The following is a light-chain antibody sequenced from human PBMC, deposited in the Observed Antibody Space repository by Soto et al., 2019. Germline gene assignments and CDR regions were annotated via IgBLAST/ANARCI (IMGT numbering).Light chain of an antibody. J-gene: IGKJ1*01. V-gene: IGKV3-15*01. CDR3: QQYINWPRT. CDR1: QSLSSN. CDR2: GAS. Sequence: IVLRQSPATLSVSPGERATLSCRASQSLSSNLAWYQQRPGQAPRLLIYGASIRATGIPARFIGSGSGTEFTLTISSLQSEEFAPYSSQQYINWPRTFGQGTKV.